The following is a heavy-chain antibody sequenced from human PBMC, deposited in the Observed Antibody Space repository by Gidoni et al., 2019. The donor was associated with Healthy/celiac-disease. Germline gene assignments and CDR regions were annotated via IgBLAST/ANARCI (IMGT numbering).Heavy chain of an antibody. CDR3: AKDRGYSYGYGPFDY. CDR2: ISGSGGST. J-gene: IGHJ4*02. CDR1: GFTWSSYA. V-gene: IGHV3-23*01. Sequence: EVQLLESGGGLVQPGGSLRLSWAASGFTWSSYAMSWVRPAPGKGLEWVSAISGSGGSTYYADSVKGRFPISRDNSKNTLYLQMTSLGAEDTAVYYCAKDRGYSYGYGPFDYWGQGTLVTVSS. D-gene: IGHD5-18*01.